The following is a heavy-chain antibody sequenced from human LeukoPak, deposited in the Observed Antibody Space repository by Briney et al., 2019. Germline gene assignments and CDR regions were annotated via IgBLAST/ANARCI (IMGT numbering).Heavy chain of an antibody. CDR3: AKDIKADYYDSSGYLVPDAFDI. D-gene: IGHD3-22*01. V-gene: IGHV3-9*01. CDR2: ISWNSCSI. Sequence: GGSLRLSCAASGFTFDDYAMHWGRQAPGKGLEWVSGISWNSCSIGYADSVKGRFTISRDNAKNSLYLQMNSLRAEDTALYYCAKDIKADYYDSSGYLVPDAFDIWGQGTMVTVSS. J-gene: IGHJ3*02. CDR1: GFTFDDYA.